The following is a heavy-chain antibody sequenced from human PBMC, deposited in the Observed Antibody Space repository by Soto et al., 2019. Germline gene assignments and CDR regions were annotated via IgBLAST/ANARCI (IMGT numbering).Heavy chain of an antibody. CDR2: ISGLAGST. Sequence: EVQLMESGGGLVQPGGSLTLSCAASGFSFSSYSMSWVRQAPGKGLEWVSGISGLAGSTYYAASVEGRFTISRDNTKNSVYREINSLRAEDTAIYYWVKSRSDNWNDACDCDNWGQGTEATVS. CDR3: VKSRSDNWNDACDCDN. D-gene: IGHD1-20*01. V-gene: IGHV3-23*01. J-gene: IGHJ4*02. CDR1: GFSFSSYS.